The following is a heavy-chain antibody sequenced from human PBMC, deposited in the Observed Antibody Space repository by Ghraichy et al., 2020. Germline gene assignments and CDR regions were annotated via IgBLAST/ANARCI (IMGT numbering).Heavy chain of an antibody. CDR1: GFTVSSYN. CDR2: ISSSGSTI. J-gene: IGHJ4*02. V-gene: IGHV3-48*01. D-gene: IGHD3-3*01. CDR3: ARDSFLGFGVVITFDY. Sequence: SCAASGFTVSSYNMNWVRQAPGKGLEWVSHISSSGSTIYYADSVKGRFTISRDNAKNSLYLQMNNLRAEDAAVYYCARDSFLGFGVVITFDYRGQGTLVTVSS.